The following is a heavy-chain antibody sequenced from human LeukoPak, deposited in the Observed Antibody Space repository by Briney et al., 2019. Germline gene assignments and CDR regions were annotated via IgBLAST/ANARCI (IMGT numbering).Heavy chain of an antibody. CDR3: ARGNYDSSGYYYSAFDY. CDR1: GLTFRRYA. Sequence: GGALRLSCAVSGLTFRRYAMHWVRQAPGKGLEWVAVISYDGSSKYYADSVKGRFTISRDKSKNTLYLQMNSLRAEDTAVYYCARGNYDSSGYYYSAFDYWGQGTLVTVSS. CDR2: ISYDGSSK. J-gene: IGHJ4*02. D-gene: IGHD3-22*01. V-gene: IGHV3-30-3*01.